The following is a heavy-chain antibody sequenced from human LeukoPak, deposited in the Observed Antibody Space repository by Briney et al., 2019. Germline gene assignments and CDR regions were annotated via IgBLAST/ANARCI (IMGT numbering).Heavy chain of an antibody. D-gene: IGHD2-2*01. J-gene: IGHJ5*02. CDR3: ARTAAAISITWFDP. CDR2: IYYSGST. V-gene: IGHV4-39*07. Sequence: SETLSLTCTVSGGSISSSSYYWGWIRQPPGKGLEWIGSIYYSGSTYYNPSLKSRVTISVDTSKNQFSLKLSSVTAADTAVYYCARTAAAISITWFDPWGQGTLVTVSS. CDR1: GGSISSSSYY.